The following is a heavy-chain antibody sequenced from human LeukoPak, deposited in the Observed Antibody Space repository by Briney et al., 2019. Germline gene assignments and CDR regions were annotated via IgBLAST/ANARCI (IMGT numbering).Heavy chain of an antibody. D-gene: IGHD2-2*01. Sequence: GGSPRLSCAASGFIFTNYAMTWVRQAPGKGLEWVSAISGSGGSTYYADSVKGRLTISRDNSKNTLYLQMNSLRAEDTAVYYCAKDLLPSSTSTFDDYWGQGTLVTVSS. CDR3: AKDLLPSSTSTFDDY. CDR1: GFIFTNYA. J-gene: IGHJ4*02. V-gene: IGHV3-23*01. CDR2: ISGSGGST.